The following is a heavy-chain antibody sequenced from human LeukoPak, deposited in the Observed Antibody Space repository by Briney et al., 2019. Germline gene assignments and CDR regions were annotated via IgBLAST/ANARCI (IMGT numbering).Heavy chain of an antibody. J-gene: IGHJ4*02. CDR1: GFTFSDYY. CDR2: ISGSGGST. CDR3: AKGTYVPLFWSGYYLDY. V-gene: IGHV3-23*01. Sequence: PGGSLRLSCAASGFTFSDYYMSWIRQAPGKGLEWVSAISGSGGSTYYADSVKGRFTISRDNSKNTLYLQMNSLRAEDTAVYYCAKGTYVPLFWSGYYLDYWGQGTLVTVSS. D-gene: IGHD3-3*01.